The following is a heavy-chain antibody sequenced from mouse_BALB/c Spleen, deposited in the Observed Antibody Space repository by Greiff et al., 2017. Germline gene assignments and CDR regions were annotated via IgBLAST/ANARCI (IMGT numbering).Heavy chain of an antibody. CDR3: ARDEKVRRGYAMDD. D-gene: IGHD2-14*01. CDR2: IRNKANGYTT. CDR1: GFTFTDYY. V-gene: IGHV7-3*02. J-gene: IGHJ4*01. Sequence: EVKLEESGGGLVQPGGSLRLSCAPSGFTFTDYYMSWVRQPPGKALEWLGFIRNKANGYTTAYSASVKGRFTISRDNSQSILYLQMNTLRAEDSATYYCARDEKVRRGYAMDDWGQGTSVTVSS.